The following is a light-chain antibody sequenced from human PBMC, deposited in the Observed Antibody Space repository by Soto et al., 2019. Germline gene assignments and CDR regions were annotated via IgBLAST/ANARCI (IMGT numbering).Light chain of an antibody. CDR2: SNN. Sequence: QSVLSQPPSASGTPGQRVTISCSGSSSNIGINFVYWYQQLPGTAPKLLIYSNNQRPSGVPDRFTGSRSGTSASLAIRGLQSEDEPQYYCAVWDESLSGYVFGTGTKVTV. CDR3: AVWDESLSGYV. J-gene: IGLJ1*01. V-gene: IGLV1-47*02. CDR1: SSNIGINF.